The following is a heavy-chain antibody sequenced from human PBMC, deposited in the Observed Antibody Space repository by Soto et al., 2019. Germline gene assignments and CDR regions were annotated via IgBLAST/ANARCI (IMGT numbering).Heavy chain of an antibody. V-gene: IGHV3-23*01. CDR3: GKDPNGDYIGAFDI. CDR1: GFTFSNYA. D-gene: IGHD4-17*01. J-gene: IGHJ3*02. Sequence: EVHLLESGGGLVQPGGSLRLSCAASGFTFSNYAMSWVRQAPGKGLEWVSGIGSSGGTTHLAGSVKGRFTICRDNSNNALYLQMNPLSVEDTAVYYCGKDPNGDYIGAFDIWGQGTMVTVSS. CDR2: IGSSGGTT.